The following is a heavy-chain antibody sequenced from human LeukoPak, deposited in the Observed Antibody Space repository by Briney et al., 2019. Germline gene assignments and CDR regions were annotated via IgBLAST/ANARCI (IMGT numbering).Heavy chain of an antibody. V-gene: IGHV4-4*07. J-gene: IGHJ2*01. CDR2: IYTSGST. CDR3: ARVYALADIVVVPAAEWYFDL. D-gene: IGHD2-2*01. Sequence: SETLSLTCTVSGGSISSYYWSWIRQPAGKGLEWIGRIYTSGSTNYNPSLKSRVTMSVDTSKNQFSLKLSSVTAADTAVYYCARVYALADIVVVPAAEWYFDLWGRGTLVTVSS. CDR1: GGSISSYY.